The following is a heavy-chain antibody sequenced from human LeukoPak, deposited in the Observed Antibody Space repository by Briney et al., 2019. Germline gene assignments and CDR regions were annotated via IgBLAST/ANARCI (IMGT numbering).Heavy chain of an antibody. CDR1: GFTFDDYA. CDR3: AKDISGAPTHFDY. Sequence: GRSLRLSCAAPGFTFDDYAMHWVRQAPGKGLEWVSGISWNSGSIGYADSVKGRFTISRDNAKNSLYLQMNSLRAEDTALYYCAKDISGAPTHFDYWGQGTLVTVSS. J-gene: IGHJ4*02. D-gene: IGHD1-26*01. CDR2: ISWNSGSI. V-gene: IGHV3-9*01.